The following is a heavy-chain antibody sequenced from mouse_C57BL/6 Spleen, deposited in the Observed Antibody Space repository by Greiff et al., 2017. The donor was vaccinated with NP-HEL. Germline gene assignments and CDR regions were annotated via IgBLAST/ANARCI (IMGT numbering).Heavy chain of an antibody. CDR1: GYSITSGYY. V-gene: IGHV3-6*01. CDR2: ISYDGSN. J-gene: IGHJ1*03. CDR3: ARDGWDVSDWYFDV. D-gene: IGHD4-1*01. Sequence: EVKLQESGPGLVKPSQSLSLTCSVTGYSITSGYYWNWIRQFPGNKLEWMGYISYDGSNNYNPSLKNRISITRGTSKNQFFLKLNSVTTEDTATYYCARDGWDVSDWYFDVWGTGTTVTVSS.